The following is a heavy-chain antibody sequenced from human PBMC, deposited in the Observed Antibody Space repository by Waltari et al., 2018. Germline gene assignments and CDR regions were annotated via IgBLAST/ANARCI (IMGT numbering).Heavy chain of an antibody. CDR3: ARHIYSSGWYYYFDY. J-gene: IGHJ4*02. V-gene: IGHV5-51*01. D-gene: IGHD6-19*01. Sequence: EVQLVQSGAEVKKPGESLKISCQVSGYRFPGYWIAWVRQMPGKGLEYMGIIYPDDSDVRYSPSFQGQVTISVDKSINTAYLQWSSLKASDTAMYYCARHIYSSGWYYYFDYWGQGTLVTVSS. CDR2: IYPDDSDV. CDR1: GYRFPGYW.